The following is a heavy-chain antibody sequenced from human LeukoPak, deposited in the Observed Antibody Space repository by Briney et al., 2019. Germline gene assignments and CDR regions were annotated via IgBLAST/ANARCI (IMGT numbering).Heavy chain of an antibody. CDR3: ARGSIAAPYYYYFMDV. J-gene: IGHJ6*03. V-gene: IGHV3-7*01. CDR2: IKQDGSEK. CDR1: GFTFSTYW. D-gene: IGHD6-6*01. Sequence: GGSLRLSCAASGFTFSTYWMTWVRQAPGKGLEWVANIKQDGSEKYCVDSVKGRFTISRDNAKNSLYLQMNSLRAEDTAVYYCARGSIAAPYYYYFMDVWGKGTTVTVSS.